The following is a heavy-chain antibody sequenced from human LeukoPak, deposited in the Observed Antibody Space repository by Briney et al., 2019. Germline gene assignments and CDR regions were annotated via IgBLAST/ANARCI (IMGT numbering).Heavy chain of an antibody. J-gene: IGHJ4*02. V-gene: IGHV3-23*01. Sequence: GGSLRLSCAASGFTFSSYAMSWVRQAPGKGLEWVSAISGSGGSTYYADSVKGRFTISRDNSKNTLYLQMNSLRAEDMAVYYCAKPAPRGGSGWEPYDFDYWGQGTLVTVSS. D-gene: IGHD6-19*01. CDR1: GFTFSSYA. CDR3: AKPAPRGGSGWEPYDFDY. CDR2: ISGSGGST.